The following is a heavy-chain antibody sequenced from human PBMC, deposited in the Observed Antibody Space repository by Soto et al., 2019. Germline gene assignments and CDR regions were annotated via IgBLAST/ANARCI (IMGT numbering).Heavy chain of an antibody. CDR2: IIPISGTA. CDR3: ARETDVRIAVAGEFDY. Sequence: SVKVSCKASGGTFSSYAISWVRQAPGQGLEWMGGIIPISGTANYAQKFQGRVTITADASTSTAYMELSSLRSEDTAVYYCARETDVRIAVAGEFDYWGQGTLVTSPQ. V-gene: IGHV1-69*13. CDR1: GGTFSSYA. J-gene: IGHJ4*02. D-gene: IGHD6-19*01.